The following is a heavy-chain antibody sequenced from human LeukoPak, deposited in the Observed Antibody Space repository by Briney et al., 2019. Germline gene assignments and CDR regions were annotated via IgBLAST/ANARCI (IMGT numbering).Heavy chain of an antibody. CDR3: ARVGDVDTAMVDY. CDR2: IYSGGST. Sequence: GGSLRLSCAASGLTVSSNYMSWVRQAPGKGLEWVSVIYSGGSTYYADSVKGRFTISRDNSKNTLYLQMNSLRAEDTAVYYCARVGDVDTAMVDYWGQGTLVTVSS. J-gene: IGHJ4*02. D-gene: IGHD5-18*01. V-gene: IGHV3-66*01. CDR1: GLTVSSNY.